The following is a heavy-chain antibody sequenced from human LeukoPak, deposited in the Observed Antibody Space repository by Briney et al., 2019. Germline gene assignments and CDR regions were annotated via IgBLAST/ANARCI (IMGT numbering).Heavy chain of an antibody. CDR2: ISTSGNTV. D-gene: IGHD3-16*01. Sequence: GGSLRLSCAVSGFTFKDYEMSWVRQAPGRGLEWVSFISTSGNTVSHADSVKGRFTISRDNARNSLHLQMNTLGVEDSAVHYCARVDEVASSRGEGDFSSYMDVWGKGTTVTVSS. J-gene: IGHJ6*03. V-gene: IGHV3-48*03. CDR3: ARVDEVASSRGEGDFSSYMDV. CDR1: GFTFKDYE.